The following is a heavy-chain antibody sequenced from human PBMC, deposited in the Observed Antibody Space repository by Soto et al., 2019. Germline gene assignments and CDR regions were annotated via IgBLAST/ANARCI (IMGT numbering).Heavy chain of an antibody. CDR2: ISYDGSNE. V-gene: IGHV3-30*18. CDR3: ANEYSASSGLFSYYYYGMDV. Sequence: GGSLRLSCAASGFTFSSYGMYWVRQAPGKGLEWVAVISYDGSNEYYADSVKGRFTISRDNSKNTLYLQMNSLRAEDTAVYYCANEYSASSGLFSYYYYGMDVWGQGTSVTVSS. D-gene: IGHD6-6*01. J-gene: IGHJ6*02. CDR1: GFTFSSYG.